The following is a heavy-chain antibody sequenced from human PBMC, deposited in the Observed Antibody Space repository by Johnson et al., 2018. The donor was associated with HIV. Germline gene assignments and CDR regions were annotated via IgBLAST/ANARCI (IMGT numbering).Heavy chain of an antibody. Sequence: VQLVESGGGLVQPGGSLRLSCAASGFTFSSYWMSWVRQAPGKGLEWVANIKQDGSEKDYVDSVKGRFTISRDNAKNSMYLQMNSLRADDTAVYYCARHQLLVHDVFNIWGQGTVVIVSS. CDR1: GFTFSSYW. J-gene: IGHJ3*02. V-gene: IGHV3-7*05. CDR3: ARHQLLVHDVFNI. D-gene: IGHD1-1*01. CDR2: IKQDGSEK.